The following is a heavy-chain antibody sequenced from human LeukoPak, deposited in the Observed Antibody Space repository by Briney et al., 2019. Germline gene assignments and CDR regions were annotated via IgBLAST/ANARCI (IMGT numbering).Heavy chain of an antibody. V-gene: IGHV1-69*13. CDR2: IIPIFGTA. D-gene: IGHD3-22*01. J-gene: IGHJ4*02. Sequence: SVKVSCKASGGTFSSYAISWVRQAPGQGLEWMGGIIPIFGTANYAQKFQGRVTITADESTSTAYMELSSLRSEDTAVYYCARTKTYYYDSSGYYEEYYFDYWGQGTLVTVSS. CDR1: GGTFSSYA. CDR3: ARTKTYYYDSSGYYEEYYFDY.